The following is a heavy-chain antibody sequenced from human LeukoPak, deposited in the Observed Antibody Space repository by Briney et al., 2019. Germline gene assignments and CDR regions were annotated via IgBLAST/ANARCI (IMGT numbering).Heavy chain of an antibody. J-gene: IGHJ3*02. CDR3: ARVPYYYGSGSYYLLGAFDI. CDR1: GFTFSSYE. V-gene: IGHV3-48*03. CDR2: ISSSGSTI. Sequence: GGSLRLSCAASGFTFSSYEMNWVRQAPGKGLEWVSYISSSGSTIYYADSVKGRFTISRDNAKNSLYLQMNSLRAEDTAVYYCARVPYYYGSGSYYLLGAFDIWGQGTMVTASS. D-gene: IGHD3-10*01.